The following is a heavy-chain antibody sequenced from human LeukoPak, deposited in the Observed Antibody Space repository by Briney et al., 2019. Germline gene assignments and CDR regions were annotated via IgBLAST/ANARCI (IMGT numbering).Heavy chain of an antibody. J-gene: IGHJ4*02. V-gene: IGHV1-69*13. CDR2: IIPIFGTA. CDR1: GDTFSSYA. Sequence: ASVKVSCKASGDTFSSYAISWVRQAPGQGLEWMGGIIPIFGTANYAQKFQGRVTITADEFTSTAYMELSSLRSEDTAVYYCARGVKGPYSSSLWLRNPGTFDYWGQGTLVTVSS. D-gene: IGHD6-6*01. CDR3: ARGVKGPYSSSLWLRNPGTFDY.